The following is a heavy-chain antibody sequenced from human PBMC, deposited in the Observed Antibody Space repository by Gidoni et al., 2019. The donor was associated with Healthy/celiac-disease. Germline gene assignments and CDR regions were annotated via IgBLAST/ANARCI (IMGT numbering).Heavy chain of an antibody. CDR2: ISYDGSNK. V-gene: IGHV3-30*18. D-gene: IGHD2-2*01. J-gene: IGHJ2*01. CDR3: AKDSTPGGAWYFDL. CDR1: GFTFSSYG. Sequence: QVQLVESGGGVVQPGRSLRLSCAASGFTFSSYGMHWVRQAPGKGLEWLAVISYDGSNKYYADSVKGRFTISRDNSKNTLYLQMNSLRAEDTAVYYCAKDSTPGGAWYFDLWGRGTLVTVSS.